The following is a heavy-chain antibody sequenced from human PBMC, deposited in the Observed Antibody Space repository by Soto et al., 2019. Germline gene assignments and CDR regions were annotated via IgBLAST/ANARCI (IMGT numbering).Heavy chain of an antibody. V-gene: IGHV4-31*03. J-gene: IGHJ4*02. CDR3: AHLYSSSSPYFDY. CDR1: GGSISSGGYY. D-gene: IGHD6-6*01. Sequence: QVQLQESGPGLVKPSQTLSLTCTVSGGSISSGGYYWSWIRQHPGKGLEWIGYIYYSGSTYSNPSLKSRVTIAVDTSKNQCSLKLSSVTAADTAVYYCAHLYSSSSPYFDYWGQGTLVTVSS. CDR2: IYYSGST.